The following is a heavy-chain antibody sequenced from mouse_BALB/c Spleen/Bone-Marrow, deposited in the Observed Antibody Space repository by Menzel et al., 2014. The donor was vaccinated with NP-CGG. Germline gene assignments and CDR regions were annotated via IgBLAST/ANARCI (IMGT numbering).Heavy chain of an antibody. J-gene: IGHJ2*02. D-gene: IGHD1-1*01. CDR1: GYTFTNYW. CDR2: IEPSASYT. Sequence: VQLQESGAEVVKPGASVKVSCKASGYTFTNYWMQWVQQRPGKGLEWIGEIEPSASYTTYKQDFKGKAPFTVDKPTSTVYMQVSSLSSDDSAVYSCARGRTSVVSDYWGQGTSLTVSS. V-gene: IGHV1-69*02. CDR3: ARGRTSVVSDY.